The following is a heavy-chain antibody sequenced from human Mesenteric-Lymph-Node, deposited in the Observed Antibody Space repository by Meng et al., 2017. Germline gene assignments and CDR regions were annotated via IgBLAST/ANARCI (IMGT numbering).Heavy chain of an antibody. CDR3: ARRYCSSSSCTIDY. J-gene: IGHJ4*02. V-gene: IGHV3-19*01. CDR2: VSWNGSRT. Sequence: GESLKISCAASGFTFSNSDMNWVRQAPGKGLEWVSGVSWNGSRTHYADSVKGRFIISRDNSRNFLYQQMNSLRPEDTAVYYCARRYCSSSSCTIDYWGQGTLVTVSS. CDR1: GFTFSNSD. D-gene: IGHD2-2*01.